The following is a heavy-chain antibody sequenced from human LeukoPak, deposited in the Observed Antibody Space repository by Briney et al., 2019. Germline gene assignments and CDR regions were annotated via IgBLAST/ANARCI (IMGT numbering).Heavy chain of an antibody. CDR1: GYTFTSYY. D-gene: IGHD6-13*01. V-gene: IGHV1-46*01. J-gene: IGHJ3*02. CDR3: ARDKVASSSRDQHAFNI. Sequence: ASVKVSCKASGYTFTSYYMHWVRQAPGQGLEWMGIINPSGGSTSNAQKFQGRVTMTRDTSTSTVYMELSSLRSEDTAVYYCARDKVASSSRDQHAFNIWGQGTMVTVSS. CDR2: INPSGGST.